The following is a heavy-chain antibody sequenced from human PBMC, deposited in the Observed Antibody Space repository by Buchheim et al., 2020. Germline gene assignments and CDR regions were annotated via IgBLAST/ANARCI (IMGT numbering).Heavy chain of an antibody. V-gene: IGHV3-74*01. J-gene: IGHJ4*02. CDR3: VRDMYGSGDY. D-gene: IGHD3-10*01. CDR2: INREGTTT. Sequence: EVPLVESGGGLVQPGGSLRLSCSAPGFPFSIYWMHWVRQAPGKGLAWVSHINREGTTTNYADSVRGRFTLSRDNGKNTLYLQMNNLRAEDTAVYYCVRDMYGSGDYWGQGTL. CDR1: GFPFSIYW.